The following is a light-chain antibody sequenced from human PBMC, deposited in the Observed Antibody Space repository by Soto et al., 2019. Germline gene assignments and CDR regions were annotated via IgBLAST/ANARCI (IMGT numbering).Light chain of an antibody. CDR2: EVS. V-gene: IGLV2-14*01. CDR3: SSYGSTSTRYV. CDR1: SSDVGGYNY. Sequence: QSALTQPASVSGSPGQSITISCTGTSSDVGGYNYVSWYQQHPGKAPKLMIYEVSNRPSGVSNRFSGSKSANTASLTFSGLQAEDEADYFCSSYGSTSTRYVFGTGTKVTVL. J-gene: IGLJ1*01.